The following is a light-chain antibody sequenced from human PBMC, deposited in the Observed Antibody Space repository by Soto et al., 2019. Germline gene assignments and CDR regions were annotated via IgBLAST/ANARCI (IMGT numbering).Light chain of an antibody. CDR3: QTWGTGIWV. V-gene: IGLV4-69*01. J-gene: IGLJ3*02. CDR2: FTSDGSH. CDR1: SGHSNYA. Sequence: QPVLTQSPSASASLGASVKLTCTLSSGHSNYAIAWHQQQPEKGPRFLMKFTSDGSHNKGDGIPDRFSGSISGAERYLTISSLQSEDEADYYCQTWGTGIWVFGGGTKLTVL.